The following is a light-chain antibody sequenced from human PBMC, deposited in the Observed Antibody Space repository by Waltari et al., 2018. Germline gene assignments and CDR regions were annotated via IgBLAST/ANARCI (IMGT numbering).Light chain of an antibody. J-gene: IGKJ1*01. CDR3: QHYFMLPLA. CDR2: GAS. V-gene: IGKV3-20*01. Sequence: IVLTQSPGTLSLSLGERGIVSCRASQSVGRTLAWYQQKPGQAPRLLIYGASNRATGIPDRFSGSGSGTDFCLTISGLEPEDSAVYYCQHYFMLPLAFGQGTKVEIK. CDR1: QSVGRT.